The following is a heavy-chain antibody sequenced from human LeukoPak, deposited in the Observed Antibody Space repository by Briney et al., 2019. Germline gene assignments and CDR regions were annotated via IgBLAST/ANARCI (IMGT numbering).Heavy chain of an antibody. CDR2: ISWNSGSI. Sequence: GGSLRLSCAASGFTFDDYAMHWVRQAPGKGLEWVSGISWNSGSIGYADSVKGRFTTSRDNAKNSLYLQMNSLRAEDMALYYCAKGYYDFWSDWDYMDVWGKGTTVTVSS. V-gene: IGHV3-9*03. J-gene: IGHJ6*03. D-gene: IGHD3-3*01. CDR3: AKGYYDFWSDWDYMDV. CDR1: GFTFDDYA.